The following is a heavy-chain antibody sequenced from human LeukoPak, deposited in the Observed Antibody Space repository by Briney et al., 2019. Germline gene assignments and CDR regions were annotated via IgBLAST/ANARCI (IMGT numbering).Heavy chain of an antibody. V-gene: IGHV4-61*02. CDR2: IYACGST. Sequence: SETLSLTCTVSGDSISSDNYYWSWIRQPAGKGLEWVGRIYACGSTNYNPSLKSRVIISVETSKTQFSLRLSSVTAADTAVYYCARSSSSSRGNWFDPWGQGTLVTVSS. D-gene: IGHD6-6*01. J-gene: IGHJ5*02. CDR3: ARSSSSSRGNWFDP. CDR1: GDSISSDNYY.